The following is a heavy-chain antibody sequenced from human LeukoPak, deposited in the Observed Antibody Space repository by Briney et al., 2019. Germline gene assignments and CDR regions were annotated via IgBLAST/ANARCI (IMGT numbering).Heavy chain of an antibody. Sequence: GGSLRLTCAASGFTFSTYSMNWVRQAPGKGLEWVSYISASSGTIYYADSVKGRFTISRDNARNSLYLQMNSLRAEDTAVYYCARRSEFGVLYYMDVWGKGTTVTVSS. D-gene: IGHD3-16*01. V-gene: IGHV3-48*01. CDR3: ARRSEFGVLYYMDV. J-gene: IGHJ6*03. CDR1: GFTFSTYS. CDR2: ISASSGTI.